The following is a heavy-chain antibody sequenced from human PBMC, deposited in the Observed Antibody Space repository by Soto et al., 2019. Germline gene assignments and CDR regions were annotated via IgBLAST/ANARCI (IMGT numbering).Heavy chain of an antibody. J-gene: IGHJ4*02. CDR2: ISGSGGST. D-gene: IGHD5-12*01. CDR3: AKLVHGYPSAGLY. V-gene: IGHV3-23*01. Sequence: AGGSLRLSCAASGFTFSSYAMSWVRQAPGKGLEWVSAISGSGGSTYYADSVKGRFTISRDNSKNTLYLQMNSLRAEDTAVYYCAKLVHGYPSAGLYWGQGTLVTVSS. CDR1: GFTFSSYA.